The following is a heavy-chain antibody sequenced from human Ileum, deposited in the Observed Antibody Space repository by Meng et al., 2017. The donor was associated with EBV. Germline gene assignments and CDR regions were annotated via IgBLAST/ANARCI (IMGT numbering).Heavy chain of an antibody. V-gene: IGHV6-1*01. CDR1: GDSVSSDKTA. CDR3: ATSRIAKFDR. CDR2: TYRRSRWYY. J-gene: IGHJ5*02. Sequence: QLQLQDAGPGPVQPSQSLSLSCVSSGDSVSSDKTAWNWIRQSPSRGLEWLGRTYRRSRWYYDYALSVKSRINISPDTSKNQVSLQLNSVTDEDTGIYYCATSRIAKFDRWGQGTLVTVSS.